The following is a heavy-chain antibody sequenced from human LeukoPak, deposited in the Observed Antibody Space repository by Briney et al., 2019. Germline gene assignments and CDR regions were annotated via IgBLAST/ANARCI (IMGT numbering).Heavy chain of an antibody. CDR1: GGSISSSSYY. CDR2: IYYSGSN. J-gene: IGHJ4*02. CDR3: ARATFYGDYAY. V-gene: IGHV4-39*07. Sequence: TSETLSLTCTVSGGSISSSSYYWGWIRQPPGKGLEWIGSIYYSGSNYYNPSLKSRVTISVDTSKNQFSLKLSSVTAADTAVYYCARATFYGDYAYWGQGTLVTVSS. D-gene: IGHD4-17*01.